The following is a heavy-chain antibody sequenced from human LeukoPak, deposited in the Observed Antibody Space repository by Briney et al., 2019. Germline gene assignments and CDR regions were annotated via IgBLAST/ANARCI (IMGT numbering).Heavy chain of an antibody. V-gene: IGHV3-7*03. D-gene: IGHD3-9*01. J-gene: IGHJ4*02. CDR2: INEDGSDK. CDR1: GFTFSSYW. CDR3: AKEAVYDILTGYLPLDY. Sequence: GGSLRLSCAASGFTFSSYWMSWVRQAPGKGLEWVANINEDGSDKYYVDSVKGRFTISRDNAKKSLFLQMNSLRAEDTAVYYCAKEAVYDILTGYLPLDYWGQGTLVTVSS.